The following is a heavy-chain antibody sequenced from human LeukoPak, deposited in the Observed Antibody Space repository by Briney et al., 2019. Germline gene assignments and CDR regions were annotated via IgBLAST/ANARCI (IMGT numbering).Heavy chain of an antibody. D-gene: IGHD2-2*03. J-gene: IGHJ4*02. CDR2: FDPEDGET. Sequence: ASVKVSCKASGYTLTELSMHWVRQAPGKGLEWMGGFDPEDGETIYAQKFQGRVTMTEDTSTDTAYMELSSLRSEDTAVYYCATSPGYCSSTSCYQFDYWGQGTLVTVSS. CDR1: GYTLTELS. V-gene: IGHV1-24*01. CDR3: ATSPGYCSSTSCYQFDY.